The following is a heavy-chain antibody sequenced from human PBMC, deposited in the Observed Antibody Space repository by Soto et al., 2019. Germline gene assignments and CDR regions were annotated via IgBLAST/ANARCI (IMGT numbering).Heavy chain of an antibody. CDR3: ARDKITGLFDY. Sequence: SETLSLTCAVSGGSISSGGYSWSWIRQPPGKGLEWIGYIFYSGSTYYNPSLKSRVTISVDTSKNQFSLKLTSVTAADTAVYYCARDKITGLFDYWGQGTLVTVSS. J-gene: IGHJ4*02. V-gene: IGHV4-30-2*01. CDR2: IFYSGST. D-gene: IGHD2-8*02. CDR1: GGSISSGGYS.